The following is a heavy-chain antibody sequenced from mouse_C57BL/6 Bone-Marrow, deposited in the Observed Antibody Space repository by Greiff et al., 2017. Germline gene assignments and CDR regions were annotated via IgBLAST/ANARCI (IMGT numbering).Heavy chain of an antibody. Sequence: QVQLQQSGAELVKPGASVKLSCKASGYTFTSYWMHWVKQRPGRGLEWIGRIDPNSGGTKYNEKFKSKATLTVDKPSSTAYMQLRSLTSEDSAVYYGARKNYDYDGGGGAMDYWGQGTSVTVSS. D-gene: IGHD2-4*01. CDR3: ARKNYDYDGGGGAMDY. CDR2: IDPNSGGT. V-gene: IGHV1-72*01. CDR1: GYTFTSYW. J-gene: IGHJ4*01.